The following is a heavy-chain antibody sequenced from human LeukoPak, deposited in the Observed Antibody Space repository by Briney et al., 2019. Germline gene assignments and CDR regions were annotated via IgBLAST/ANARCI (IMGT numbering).Heavy chain of an antibody. CDR1: GFTFNNYW. V-gene: IGHV3-7*03. CDR2: ITPDGSDR. J-gene: IGHJ4*02. D-gene: IGHD2-8*01. CDR3: ARDFNGHIDY. Sequence: GGSLRLSCAVSGFTFNNYWMSWVRQAPGKGLEWVANITPDGSDRYYVDSVKGRFTISRDNAKNSLYLQMNSLRAEDTAVYYCARDFNGHIDYWGQGTLVTVSS.